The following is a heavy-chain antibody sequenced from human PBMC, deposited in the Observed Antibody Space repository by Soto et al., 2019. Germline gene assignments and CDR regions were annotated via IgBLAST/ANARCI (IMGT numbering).Heavy chain of an antibody. CDR3: ARDLVYSYGYYYYGMDV. Sequence: ASVKVSCKASGYTFTGYYMHWVRQAPGQGLEWMGWINPNSGGTNYAQKFQGWVTMTRDTSISTAYMELSRLRSDDTAVYYCARDLVYSYGYYYYGMDVWGQGTTVSVSS. D-gene: IGHD5-18*01. CDR2: INPNSGGT. CDR1: GYTFTGYY. J-gene: IGHJ6*02. V-gene: IGHV1-2*04.